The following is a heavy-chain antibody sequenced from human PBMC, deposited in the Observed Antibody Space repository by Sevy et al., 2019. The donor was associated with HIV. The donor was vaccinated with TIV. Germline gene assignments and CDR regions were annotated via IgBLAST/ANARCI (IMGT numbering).Heavy chain of an antibody. J-gene: IGHJ5*02. CDR2: ISSSSSYR. CDR1: GFTFSSYS. Sequence: GGSLRLSCAASGFTFSSYSMNWVRQAPGKGLEWVSSISSSSSYRYYADSVKGRFTISRDNAKNSLYLQMNSLRAEDTAVYYCALGPYYDFWSGYPNWFDPWGQGTLVTVSS. CDR3: ALGPYYDFWSGYPNWFDP. V-gene: IGHV3-21*01. D-gene: IGHD3-3*01.